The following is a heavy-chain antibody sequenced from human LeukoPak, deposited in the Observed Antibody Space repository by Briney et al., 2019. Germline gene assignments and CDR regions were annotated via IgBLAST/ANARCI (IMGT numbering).Heavy chain of an antibody. V-gene: IGHV4-31*03. CDR1: GGSISSGGYY. CDR2: IYYSGST. D-gene: IGHD2-15*01. J-gene: IGHJ4*02. Sequence: SETLSLTCTVSGGSISSGGYYWSWIRQHPGKGPEWIGYIYYSGSTYYNPSLKSRVTISVDTSKNQFSLKLSSVTAADTAVYYCARRTGYCSGGSCYVGPYYFDYWGQGTLVTVSS. CDR3: ARRTGYCSGGSCYVGPYYFDY.